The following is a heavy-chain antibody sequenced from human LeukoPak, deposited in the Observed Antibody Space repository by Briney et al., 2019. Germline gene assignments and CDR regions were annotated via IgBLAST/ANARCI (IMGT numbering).Heavy chain of an antibody. CDR2: IKSKADGETT. Sequence: PGGSLRLSCAASGFTFTHAWMTWVRQAPGKGLEWVGHIKSKADGETTDYAAPVKGRFFMSRDDSKATLYLQMNYLETEDTAVYYCTIDLGITMIRGVIVSWGQGTLVTVSS. V-gene: IGHV3-15*01. CDR1: GFTFTHAW. CDR3: TIDLGITMIRGVIVS. J-gene: IGHJ4*02. D-gene: IGHD3-10*01.